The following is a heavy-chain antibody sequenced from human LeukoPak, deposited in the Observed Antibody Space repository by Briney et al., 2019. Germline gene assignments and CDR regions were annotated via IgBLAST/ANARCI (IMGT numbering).Heavy chain of an antibody. CDR3: AKHAAVVVVIASDY. J-gene: IGHJ4*02. CDR1: GFTFSSYA. V-gene: IGHV3-23*01. CDR2: ISGSGGSR. D-gene: IGHD3-22*01. Sequence: PGGSLRLSCAASGFTFSSYAMSWVRQAPGKGLEWVSAISGSGGSRYYADFVEGLFTISRDNYKNTLYLQMNSLRAEDNAVYYCAKHAAVVVVIASDYWGQGTLVTVSS.